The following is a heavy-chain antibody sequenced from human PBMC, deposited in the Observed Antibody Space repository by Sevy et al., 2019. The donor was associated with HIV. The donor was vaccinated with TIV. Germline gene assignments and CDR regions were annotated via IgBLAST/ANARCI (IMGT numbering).Heavy chain of an antibody. V-gene: IGHV4-38-2*01. D-gene: IGHD7-27*01. J-gene: IGHJ4*02. CDR2: IHYTGTT. CDR1: GYSISSGYW. CDR3: ASHDWGRADY. Sequence: SETLSLTCVVSGYSISSGYWWDWFRRPPGKGLEWIGAIHYTGTTQYTPSLNRRVTVSADTSKNQFSLRLSSMTAADTAVYYCASHDWGRADYWGQGTLVPVSS.